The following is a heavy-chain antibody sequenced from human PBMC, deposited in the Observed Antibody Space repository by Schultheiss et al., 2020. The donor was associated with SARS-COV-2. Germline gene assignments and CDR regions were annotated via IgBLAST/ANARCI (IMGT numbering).Heavy chain of an antibody. D-gene: IGHD2-2*02. J-gene: IGHJ6*03. V-gene: IGHV4-39*07. Sequence: SETLSLTCTVSGGSISSGGYYWGWIRQPPGKGLEWIGSIYYSGSTYYNPSLKSRVTISVDTSKNQFSLKLSSVTAADTAVYYCARGVVVVPAAITRHYYYYYMDVWGKGTTVTVSS. CDR1: GGSISSGGYY. CDR2: IYYSGST. CDR3: ARGVVVVPAAITRHYYYYYMDV.